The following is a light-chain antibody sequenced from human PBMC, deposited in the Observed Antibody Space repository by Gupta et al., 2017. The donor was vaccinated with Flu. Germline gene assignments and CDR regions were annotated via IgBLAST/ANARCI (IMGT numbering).Light chain of an antibody. CDR1: QSISHW. V-gene: IGKV1-5*03. Sequence: DIQLTQSPSTLSASVGDRVTITCRASQSISHWLAWYQHKPGKAPKLLISGASTLKTGVPSRFSGSGSGTEFTLTISSLQPDDFATYYGQQSETFGQGTKVDIK. J-gene: IGKJ1*01. CDR2: GAS. CDR3: QQSET.